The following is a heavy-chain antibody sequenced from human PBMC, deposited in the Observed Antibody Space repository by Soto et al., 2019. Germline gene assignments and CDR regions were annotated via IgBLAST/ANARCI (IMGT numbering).Heavy chain of an antibody. Sequence: SETLSLTCTVSGGSISSGVYYWRGIRQHPGKGLEWIGYIYYSGSTYYNPSLKSRVTISVDTSKNQFSLKLSSVTAADTAVYYCARGPAPYYYGMDVWGQGTTVTVSS. CDR3: ARGPAPYYYGMDV. CDR2: IYYSGST. J-gene: IGHJ6*02. CDR1: GGSISSGVYY. V-gene: IGHV4-31*03.